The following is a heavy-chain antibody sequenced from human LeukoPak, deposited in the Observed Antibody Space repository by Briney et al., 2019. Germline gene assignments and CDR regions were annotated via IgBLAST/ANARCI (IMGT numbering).Heavy chain of an antibody. J-gene: IGHJ4*02. CDR3: TRNEV. CDR1: GFTFSGYW. CDR2: IKQDRSDK. D-gene: IGHD1-1*01. Sequence: GGSLRLSCAGSGFTFSGYWMSWVRQAPGKGLEWVANIKQDRSDKYYVDSVKGRFTISRDNAKNSLSLQMNSLRAEDTGVYYCTRNEVWGQGTLVTVSS. V-gene: IGHV3-7*01.